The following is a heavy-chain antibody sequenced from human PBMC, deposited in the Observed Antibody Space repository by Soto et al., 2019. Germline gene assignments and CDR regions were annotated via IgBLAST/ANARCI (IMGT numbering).Heavy chain of an antibody. D-gene: IGHD3-10*01. Sequence: SETLSLTCTVSGGSISSSSYYWGWIRQPPGKGLEWIGSIYYSGSTYYNPSLKSRVTISVDTSKNQFSLKLSSVTAADTAVYYCATLMVRGWVRYYMDVWGKGTTVTVS. CDR2: IYYSGST. V-gene: IGHV4-39*01. CDR1: GGSISSSSYY. J-gene: IGHJ6*03. CDR3: ATLMVRGWVRYYMDV.